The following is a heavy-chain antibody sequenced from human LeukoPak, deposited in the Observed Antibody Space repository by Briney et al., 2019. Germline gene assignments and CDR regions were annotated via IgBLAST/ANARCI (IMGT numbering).Heavy chain of an antibody. J-gene: IGHJ4*02. CDR1: GYNFTNYW. CDR3: ARHADYHILTGFDY. V-gene: IGHV5-10-1*01. Sequence: GESLRISSKGSGYNFTNYWISWVRQMPGKGLEWMGRIDPSNSYTNYSPPFQGHVTISADRSISTAYLQWNSLKASDTAMYYCARHADYHILTGFDYWGQGTLVTVS. D-gene: IGHD3-9*01. CDR2: IDPSNSYT.